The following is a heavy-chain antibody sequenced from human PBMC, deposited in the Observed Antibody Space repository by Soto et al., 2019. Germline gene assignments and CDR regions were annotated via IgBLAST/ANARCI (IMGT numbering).Heavy chain of an antibody. CDR1: GYSFQRYG. CDR2: ISAFNGDT. V-gene: IGHV1-18*01. CDR3: ARDSQISGLLGGNY. Sequence: QVQLVQSGAEVKRPGASVKVSCKASGYSFQRYGISWVRQAPGQGLEWVGWISAFNGDTKYAQRLQDRVSMTTDTSTDTAHMDLRSLRSDDTAIYYCARDSQISGLLGGNYWGQGTLVTVSS. D-gene: IGHD6-19*01. J-gene: IGHJ4*02.